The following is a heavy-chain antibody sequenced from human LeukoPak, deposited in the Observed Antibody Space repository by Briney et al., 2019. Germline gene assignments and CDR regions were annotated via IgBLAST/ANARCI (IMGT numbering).Heavy chain of an antibody. J-gene: IGHJ6*02. D-gene: IGHD3-9*01. CDR2: IWYDGSNK. V-gene: IGHV3-33*01. Sequence: SCKASGYTFTSYGMHWVRQAPGKGLEWVAVIWYDGSNKCYADSVKGRFTISRDNSKNTLYLQMNSLRAEDTAVYYCARDFRYFDWLSASYYYYGMDVWGQGTTVTVSS. CDR3: ARDFRYFDWLSASYYYYGMDV. CDR1: GYTFTSYG.